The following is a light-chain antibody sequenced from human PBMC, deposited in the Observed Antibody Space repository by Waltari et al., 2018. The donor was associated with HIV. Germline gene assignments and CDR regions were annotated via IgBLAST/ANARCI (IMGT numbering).Light chain of an antibody. Sequence: SYELTQPPFVSVSPGQTTSITCSGDRWGDKYVFWYGQKPRPYPVLVLYQDTKRPPGIPARFSGSHSGDTATLTISGAQAVDEATYYCQACDSNLHVFGSGTKVTVL. CDR3: QACDSNLHV. J-gene: IGLJ1*01. CDR1: RWGDKY. V-gene: IGLV3-1*01. CDR2: QDT.